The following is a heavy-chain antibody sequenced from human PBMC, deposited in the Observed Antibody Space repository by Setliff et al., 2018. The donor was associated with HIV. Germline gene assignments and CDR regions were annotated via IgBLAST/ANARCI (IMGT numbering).Heavy chain of an antibody. D-gene: IGHD2-15*01. CDR3: ATGPPYCSGGSCYSALHH. CDR1: RGTFTSYA. CDR2: IIAILSIP. V-gene: IGHV1-69*10. J-gene: IGHJ1*01. Sequence: SVKVSCKASRGTFTSYAFSWVRQAPGQGLEWMGGIIAILSIPSYAQKFQGRVTITADKTTGTAYMELKSLRSEDTAVYYCATGPPYCSGGSCYSALHHWGQGTLVTVSS.